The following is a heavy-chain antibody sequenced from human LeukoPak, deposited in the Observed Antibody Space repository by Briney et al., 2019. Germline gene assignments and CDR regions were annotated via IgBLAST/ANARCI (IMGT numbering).Heavy chain of an antibody. Sequence: GGSLRLSCAASGFTFSSYGMHWVRQAPGKGLEWVAVIWYDGSNKYYADSVKGRFTISRDNSKNTLYLQMNSLRAEDTAVYYCARDMVRGVPLGAFDIWGQGTMVTVSS. J-gene: IGHJ3*02. CDR1: GFTFSSYG. V-gene: IGHV3-33*01. D-gene: IGHD3-10*01. CDR3: ARDMVRGVPLGAFDI. CDR2: IWYDGSNK.